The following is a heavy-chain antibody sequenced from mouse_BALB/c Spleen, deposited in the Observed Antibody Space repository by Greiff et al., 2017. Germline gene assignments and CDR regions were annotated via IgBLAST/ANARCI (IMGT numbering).Heavy chain of an antibody. J-gene: IGHJ3*01. D-gene: IGHD1-1*02. CDR1: GFTFSSYA. CDR3: ARGEDYRPFAY. V-gene: IGHV5-6-5*01. Sequence: DVQLQESGGGLVKPGGSLKLSCAASGFTFSSYAMSWVRQTPEKRLEWVASISSGGSTYYPDSVKGRFTISRDNARNILYLQMSSLRSEDTAMYYCARGEDYRPFAYWGQGTLVTVSA. CDR2: ISSGGST.